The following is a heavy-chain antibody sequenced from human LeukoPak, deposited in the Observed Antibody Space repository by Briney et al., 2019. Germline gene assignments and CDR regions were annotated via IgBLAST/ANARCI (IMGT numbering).Heavy chain of an antibody. CDR3: AREIDYGDYGAFDI. CDR1: GFTFSNNW. J-gene: IGHJ3*02. V-gene: IGHV3-7*03. Sequence: GGSLRLSCAASGFTFSNNWMTWVRQAPGKGLEWVASVKKDGSEKYYVDSVKRRFTISRDNSKNTLYLQMNSLRAEDTAVYYCAREIDYGDYGAFDIWGQGTMVTVSS. D-gene: IGHD4-17*01. CDR2: VKKDGSEK.